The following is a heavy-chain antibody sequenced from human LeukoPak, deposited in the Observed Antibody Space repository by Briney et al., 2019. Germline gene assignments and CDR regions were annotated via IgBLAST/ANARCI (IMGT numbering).Heavy chain of an antibody. V-gene: IGHV1-18*01. CDR3: ATLITMVRGVIVPFDY. J-gene: IGHJ4*02. CDR2: ISAYNGNT. D-gene: IGHD3-10*01. Sequence: GASVKVSCKASGGTFSSYGISWVRQAPGQGLEWMGWISAYNGNTNYAQKLQGRVTMTTDTSTSTAYMELSSLRSEDTAVYYCATLITMVRGVIVPFDYWGQGTLVTVSS. CDR1: GGTFSSYG.